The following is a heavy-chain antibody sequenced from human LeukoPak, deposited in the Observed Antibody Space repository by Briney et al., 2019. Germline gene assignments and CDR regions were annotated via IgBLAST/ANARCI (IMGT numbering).Heavy chain of an antibody. V-gene: IGHV4-34*12. CDR1: GGSFSGYY. J-gene: IGHJ4*02. D-gene: IGHD3-9*01. CDR2: IIHSGST. Sequence: SETLSLTCAVYGGSFSGYYWSWIRQPPGKGLEWIGEIIHSGSTNYNPSLRSRVTISLDTSKNHFSLSLSSVTAADTAVYHCARRSFTGYYLGYWGQGTLVTVSS. CDR3: ARRSFTGYYLGY.